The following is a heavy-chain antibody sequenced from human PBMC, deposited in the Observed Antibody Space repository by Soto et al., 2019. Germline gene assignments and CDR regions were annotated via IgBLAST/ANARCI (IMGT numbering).Heavy chain of an antibody. D-gene: IGHD5-18*01. CDR3: AMGYSYAPFDP. Sequence: GGSLRLSCAASGFTFSSYGMRWVRQAPGKGLEWVSGISGSGDTTYYADSVKGRFTISRDNSKNTLYLQMNTLRAEDTAVYYCAMGYSYAPFDPWGQGILVTVSS. J-gene: IGHJ5*02. CDR2: ISGSGDTT. V-gene: IGHV3-23*01. CDR1: GFTFSSYG.